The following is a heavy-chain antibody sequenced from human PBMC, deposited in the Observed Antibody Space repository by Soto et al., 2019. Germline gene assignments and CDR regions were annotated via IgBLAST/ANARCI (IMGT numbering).Heavy chain of an antibody. CDR2: ISSSSSYI. V-gene: IGHV3-21*01. Sequence: GGSLRLSCAASGFTFSSYSMNWVRQAPGKGLEWVSSISSSSSYIYYAASVKGRFTISRDNAKNSLYLQMNSLRAEDTAVYYCARGYCSSTSCYLSAFDYWGQGTLVTVSS. D-gene: IGHD2-2*01. J-gene: IGHJ4*02. CDR1: GFTFSSYS. CDR3: ARGYCSSTSCYLSAFDY.